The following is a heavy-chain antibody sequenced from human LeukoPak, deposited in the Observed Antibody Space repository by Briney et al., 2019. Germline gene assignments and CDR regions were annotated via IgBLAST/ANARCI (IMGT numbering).Heavy chain of an antibody. Sequence: SVKVSYKASGGTFNRFTISWVRQAPGQGFEWMGGITPIFGTANFAQKFQGRISITADGSTSTAFMELSSLRSEDTAVYYCAREWGLESSGYYYAYWGQGTLVTVSS. V-gene: IGHV1-69*13. CDR1: GGTFNRFT. J-gene: IGHJ4*02. CDR3: AREWGLESSGYYYAY. CDR2: ITPIFGTA. D-gene: IGHD3-22*01.